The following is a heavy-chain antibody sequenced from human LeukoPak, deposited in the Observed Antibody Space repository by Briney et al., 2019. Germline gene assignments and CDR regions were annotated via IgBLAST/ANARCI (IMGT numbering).Heavy chain of an antibody. CDR1: GGSSSSYY. D-gene: IGHD3-10*02. Sequence: SETLSLTCSVSGGSSSSYYCSWIRQPPGKGLEWIGYIYYSGSTNYNPSLKSRVTISADTSRNQFSLKLTSVTAADTAVYYCARVGVRSSSYPLDVWGQGTTVTVS. J-gene: IGHJ6*02. V-gene: IGHV4-59*01. CDR2: IYYSGST. CDR3: ARVGVRSSSYPLDV.